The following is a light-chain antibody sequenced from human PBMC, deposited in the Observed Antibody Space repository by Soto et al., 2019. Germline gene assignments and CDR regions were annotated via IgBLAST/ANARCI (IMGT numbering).Light chain of an antibody. CDR1: QSIDTE. CDR3: QQYGRFLT. J-gene: IGKJ2*01. V-gene: IGKV1-5*03. CDR2: RAS. Sequence: DIQMTQSPSTLSASVGDRVTITCRASQSIDTELAWYQQKPGKAPHLLIYRASNLESGVPSRFSGSGSGTEFTLAISSLQPDDFATYYCQQYGRFLTFGQGTKLELK.